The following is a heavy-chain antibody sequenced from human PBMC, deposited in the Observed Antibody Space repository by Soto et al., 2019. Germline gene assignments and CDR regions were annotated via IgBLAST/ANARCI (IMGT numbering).Heavy chain of an antibody. J-gene: IGHJ5*02. CDR3: ARDLRGSGSSRGNWFDP. CDR1: GGTFSSYT. CDR2: IIPILGIA. V-gene: IGHV1-69*04. Sequence: SVKVSCKASGGTFSSYTISWVRQAPGQGLEWMGRIIPILGIANYAQKFQGRVTITADKSTSTAYMELSSLRSEDTAVYYCARDLRGSGSSRGNWFDPWGQGTLVTVSS. D-gene: IGHD1-26*01.